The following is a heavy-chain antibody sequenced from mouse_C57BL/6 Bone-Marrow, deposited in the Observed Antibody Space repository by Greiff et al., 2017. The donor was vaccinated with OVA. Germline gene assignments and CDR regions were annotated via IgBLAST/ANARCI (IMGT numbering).Heavy chain of an antibody. CDR3: ARPDRAMDY. CDR2: INPGSGGT. CDR1: GYAFTNYL. V-gene: IGHV1-54*01. D-gene: IGHD2-14*01. J-gene: IGHJ4*01. Sequence: QVQLQQSGAELVRPGTSVKVSCKASGYAFTNYLIEWVKQRSGQGLEWIGVINPGSGGTNYNEKFKGKATLTADKSSSTAYMQLSSLTSEDSAVYFCARPDRAMDYWGQGTSVTVSS.